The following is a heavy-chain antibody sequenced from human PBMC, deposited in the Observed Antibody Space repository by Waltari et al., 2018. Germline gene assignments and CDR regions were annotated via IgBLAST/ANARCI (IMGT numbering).Heavy chain of an antibody. V-gene: IGHV3-21*01. Sequence: EVQLVESGGGLFKPGGSLRLAGASSGFTLLSYSLHWVRQAPGKGLEWVSSISSSSSYIYYADSVKGRFTISRDNAKNSLYLQRNSLRAEDTAVYYCAAEGGSYYDYWGQGTLVTVSS. CDR3: AAEGGSYYDY. CDR2: ISSSSSYI. J-gene: IGHJ4*02. CDR1: GFTLLSYS. D-gene: IGHD1-26*01.